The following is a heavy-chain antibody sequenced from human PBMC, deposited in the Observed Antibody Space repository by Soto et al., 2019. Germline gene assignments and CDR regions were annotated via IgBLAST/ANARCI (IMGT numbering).Heavy chain of an antibody. D-gene: IGHD2-15*01. CDR3: ARLGYCSGGGCPQFDY. CDR2: IYHSGST. Sequence: PSETLSLTCTVSGVSISSSSYYWGRIRQPQGKGLEWIGSIYHSGSTYYNPALKGRVTISVNTSKNQFSLKLSSVTAADTAVYYCARLGYCSGGGCPQFDYWGQGTLVTVSS. V-gene: IGHV4-39*01. J-gene: IGHJ4*02. CDR1: GVSISSSSYY.